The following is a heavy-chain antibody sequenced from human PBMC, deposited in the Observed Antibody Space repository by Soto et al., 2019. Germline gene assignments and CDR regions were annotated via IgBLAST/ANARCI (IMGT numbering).Heavy chain of an antibody. J-gene: IGHJ4*02. Sequence: QVQLQQWGAGLLKPSETLSLTCAVYGGSFSGYYWSWIRQPPGKGLEWIGEINHSGSTNYNPSLKSRVTISVDTSKNQFSLKLSSVTAADTAVYYCARAGVIFAFFDYWGQGTLVTVSS. CDR2: INHSGST. CDR3: ARAGVIFAFFDY. CDR1: GGSFSGYY. V-gene: IGHV4-34*01. D-gene: IGHD2-8*01.